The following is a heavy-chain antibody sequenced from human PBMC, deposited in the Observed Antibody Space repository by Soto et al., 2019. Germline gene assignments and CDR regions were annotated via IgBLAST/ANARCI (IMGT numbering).Heavy chain of an antibody. Sequence: QVQLVESGGGVVQPGRSLRLSCAASGFTFSSYGMHWVRQAPGKGLEWVAVIWYDGSNKYYADSVKGRFTISRDNSKNTLYLQMNSLRAEDTGGYYCARDPTRTKYYYYYGMDVWGQGTTVTVSS. J-gene: IGHJ6*02. CDR2: IWYDGSNK. CDR3: ARDPTRTKYYYYYGMDV. D-gene: IGHD1-1*01. V-gene: IGHV3-33*01. CDR1: GFTFSSYG.